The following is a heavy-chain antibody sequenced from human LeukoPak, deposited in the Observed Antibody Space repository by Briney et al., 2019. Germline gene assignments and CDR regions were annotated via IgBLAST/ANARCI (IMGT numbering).Heavy chain of an antibody. D-gene: IGHD3-22*01. V-gene: IGHV1-24*01. Sequence: GASVKVSCKASGGTFSSYAISWVRQAPGKGLEWMGGFDPEDGETIYAQKFQGRVTMTEDTSTDTAYMELSSLRSEDTAVYYCATETYYYDSTNAFDIWGQGTMVTVSS. CDR3: ATETYYYDSTNAFDI. CDR2: FDPEDGET. CDR1: GGTFSSYA. J-gene: IGHJ3*02.